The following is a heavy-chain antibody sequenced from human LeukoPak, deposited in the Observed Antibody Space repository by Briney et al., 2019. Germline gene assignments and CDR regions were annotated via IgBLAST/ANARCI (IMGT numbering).Heavy chain of an antibody. Sequence: GGSLRLSCAASGFTFKNYAIYWVRQAPGKGLEWVSGISGSGGDTYFADSVKGRFTISRDHSKNTVFLQMDSLRAEDTAVYYCAKTTAGNSSGRYPGWPVDYWGQGTLVTVSS. J-gene: IGHJ4*02. CDR3: AKTTAGNSSGRYPGWPVDY. V-gene: IGHV3-23*01. D-gene: IGHD6-19*01. CDR2: ISGSGGDT. CDR1: GFTFKNYA.